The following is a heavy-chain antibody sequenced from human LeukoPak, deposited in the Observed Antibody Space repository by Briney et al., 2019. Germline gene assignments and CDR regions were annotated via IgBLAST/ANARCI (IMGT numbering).Heavy chain of an antibody. CDR2: ISYDGSNK. J-gene: IGHJ3*02. D-gene: IGHD2-15*01. CDR3: ARKCYSLGAFDI. Sequence: SGGSLRLSCAASGFTFSTYGMHWVRQAPGKGLEWVAVISYDGSNKYYADSVKGRFTISRDNAKNSLYLQMNSLRAEDTAVYYCARKCYSLGAFDIWGQGTMVTVSS. V-gene: IGHV3-30*03. CDR1: GFTFSTYG.